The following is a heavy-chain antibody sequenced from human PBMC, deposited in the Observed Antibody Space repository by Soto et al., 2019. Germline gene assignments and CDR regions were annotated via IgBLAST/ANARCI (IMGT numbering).Heavy chain of an antibody. CDR3: TTHVRYCSGGSCYSDY. Sequence: GGSLRLSCAASGFTFSNAWMSWVRQAPGKGLEWVGRIKSKTDGGTTDYAAPVKGRFTISRDDSKNTLYLQMNSLKTEDTAVYYCTTHVRYCSGGSCYSDYWGQGTLVTVSS. CDR2: IKSKTDGGTT. J-gene: IGHJ4*02. V-gene: IGHV3-15*01. D-gene: IGHD2-15*01. CDR1: GFTFSNAW.